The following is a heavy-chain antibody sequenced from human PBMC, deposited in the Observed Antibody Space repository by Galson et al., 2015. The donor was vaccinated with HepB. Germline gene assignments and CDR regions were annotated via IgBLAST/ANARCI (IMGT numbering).Heavy chain of an antibody. CDR2: ISGYNGDT. V-gene: IGHV1-18*01. J-gene: IGHJ4*02. CDR1: GYTFSNYG. CDR3: ARLHYSNEWYVDY. Sequence: SVKVSCKASGYTFSNYGISWVRQAPRQGLEWMGWISGYNGDTNYAQKFQGRVTVTTDTSTTAAYLELRSLRSDDTAVYYCARLHYSNEWYVDYWGQGTLVTVSS. D-gene: IGHD6-13*01.